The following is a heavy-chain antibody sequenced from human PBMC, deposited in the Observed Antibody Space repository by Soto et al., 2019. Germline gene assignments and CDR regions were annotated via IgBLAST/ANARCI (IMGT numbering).Heavy chain of an antibody. V-gene: IGHV3-43*01. CDR1: GFTFDDYT. CDR3: ARQAAAGSYWYFDH. D-gene: IGHD6-13*01. Sequence: GGPLRLSCAASGFTFDDYTMHWVRQAPGKGLEWVSLISWDGGSTYYADSVKGRFTISRDNSKNSLYLQMNSLRTEDTALYYCARQAAAGSYWYFDHWGRGTLVTVSS. J-gene: IGHJ2*01. CDR2: ISWDGGST.